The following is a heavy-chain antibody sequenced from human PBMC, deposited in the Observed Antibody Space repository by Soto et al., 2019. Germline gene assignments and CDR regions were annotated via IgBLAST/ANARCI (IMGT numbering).Heavy chain of an antibody. Sequence: LSLTCTVSGGSISSYYWSWIRQPAGKGLEWIGRIYTSGSTNYNPSLKSRVTMSVDTSKNQFSLKLSSVTAADTAVYYCARDISHFRYYYGSGSYYYFDYWGQGTLVT. CDR2: IYTSGST. CDR3: ARDISHFRYYYGSGSYYYFDY. V-gene: IGHV4-4*07. D-gene: IGHD3-10*01. CDR1: GGSISSYY. J-gene: IGHJ4*02.